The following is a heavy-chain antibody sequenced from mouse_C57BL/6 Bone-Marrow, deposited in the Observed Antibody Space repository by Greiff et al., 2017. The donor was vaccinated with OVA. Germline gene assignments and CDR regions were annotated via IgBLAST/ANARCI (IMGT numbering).Heavy chain of an antibody. V-gene: IGHV1-64*01. CDR3: ARGYDDWYFDV. CDR2: IHPNSGST. CDR1: GYTFTSYW. D-gene: IGHD2-3*01. J-gene: IGHJ1*03. Sequence: VQLQQSGAELVKPGASVKLSCKASGYTFTSYWMHWVKQRPGQGLEWIGMIHPNSGSTNYNEKFKSKATLTVDKSSSTAYMQLSSLTSEDSAVYYCARGYDDWYFDVWGTGTTVTVSS.